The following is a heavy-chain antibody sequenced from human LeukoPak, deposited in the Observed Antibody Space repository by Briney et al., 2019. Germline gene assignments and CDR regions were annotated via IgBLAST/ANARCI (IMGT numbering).Heavy chain of an antibody. CDR3: ARGLMITMTTNWFDP. CDR1: GYTFTGYY. J-gene: IGHJ5*02. CDR2: INPNSGGT. V-gene: IGHV1-2*02. D-gene: IGHD3-16*01. Sequence: ASVKVSCKASGYTFTGYYMHWVRQAPGQGLEWMGWINPNSGGTNYAQKFQGRVTMTRDTSISTAYMELSRLRSDDTAVYYCARGLMITMTTNWFDPWGQGTLVTVSS.